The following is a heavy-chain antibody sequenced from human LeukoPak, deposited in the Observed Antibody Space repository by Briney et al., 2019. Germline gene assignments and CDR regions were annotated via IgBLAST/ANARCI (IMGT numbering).Heavy chain of an antibody. J-gene: IGHJ1*01. CDR1: GGSISSGGYY. Sequence: PSETLSLTCTVSGGSISSGGYYWSWIRQYPGAGLEWIGYIYHSGNPYYNPSLRSRVTISVDTSKNQVYLKVTSVTAADTAVYYCARWGRDQVWLSPDHWGQGTLVTVSS. D-gene: IGHD5-18*01. CDR2: IYHSGNP. CDR3: ARWGRDQVWLSPDH. V-gene: IGHV4-31*03.